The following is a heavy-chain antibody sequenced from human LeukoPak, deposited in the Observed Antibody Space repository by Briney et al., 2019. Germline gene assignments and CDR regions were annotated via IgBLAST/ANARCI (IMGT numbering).Heavy chain of an antibody. V-gene: IGHV4-59*08. CDR3: ARHTAYISGWSDY. CDR1: GGSISSYY. CDR2: IYYSGTT. J-gene: IGHJ4*02. Sequence: SETLSLTCTVSGGSISSYYWSWIRQPPGKGLEWIGYIYYSGTTNYNPSLKSRVTISVDTSKNQSSLKLSSVTAADTAVYYCARHTAYISGWSDYWGQGTLVTVSS. D-gene: IGHD6-19*01.